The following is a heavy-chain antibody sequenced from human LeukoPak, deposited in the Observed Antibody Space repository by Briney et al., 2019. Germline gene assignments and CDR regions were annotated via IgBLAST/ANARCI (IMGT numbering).Heavy chain of an antibody. Sequence: PSETLSLTCAVSGGSISSSNWWSWVRQPPGKGLEWIGEIDHSGSTNYNPSLKSRVTISVDTSKNQFSLKLSSVTAADTAVYYCARDRKWGPGVGRWFDPWGQGTLVTVSS. CDR3: ARDRKWGPGVGRWFDP. D-gene: IGHD1-26*01. V-gene: IGHV4-4*02. CDR1: GGSISSSNW. J-gene: IGHJ5*02. CDR2: IDHSGST.